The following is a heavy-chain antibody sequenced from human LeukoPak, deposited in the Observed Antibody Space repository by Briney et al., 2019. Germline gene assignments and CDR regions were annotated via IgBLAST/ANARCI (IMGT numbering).Heavy chain of an antibody. Sequence: PSQTLSLTCTVSDASISIGEYYWSWIRQPPGKGLEWIGFIYYSGTTYYNPSLKSRVNLSVDTSKNQFSLNLSSVTAADTAVYYCASEDPAHYFDYWGQGTLVTVSS. CDR3: ASEDPAHYFDY. D-gene: IGHD2-15*01. CDR1: DASISIGEYY. V-gene: IGHV4-30-4*01. CDR2: IYYSGTT. J-gene: IGHJ4*02.